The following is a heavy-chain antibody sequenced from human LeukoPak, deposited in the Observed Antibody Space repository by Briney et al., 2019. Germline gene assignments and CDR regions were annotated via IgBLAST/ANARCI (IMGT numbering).Heavy chain of an antibody. CDR1: GGSISSSSYY. Sequence: PSETLSLTCTVSGGSISSSSYYWGWIRQPPGKGLEWIGTIYYSGSTYYNPSLKSRVTISVDTSKNQFSLKLNSVTAADTAVYYCARDGYNPIDYWGQGTLVTVSS. J-gene: IGHJ4*02. CDR3: ARDGYNPIDY. D-gene: IGHD5-24*01. CDR2: IYYSGST. V-gene: IGHV4-39*07.